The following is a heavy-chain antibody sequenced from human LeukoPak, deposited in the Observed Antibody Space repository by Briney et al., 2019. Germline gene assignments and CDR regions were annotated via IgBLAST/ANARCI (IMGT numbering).Heavy chain of an antibody. Sequence: GGSLRLSCVASGFTFSSYWMHWVRHAPGKGLVWVSRIKSDGSTNYADSVKGRFTISRDNAKNTLYLQMNSLRAEDTAVYYCAREPVLYCSSTSCFNWFDPWGQGTLVTVSS. J-gene: IGHJ5*02. CDR3: AREPVLYCSSTSCFNWFDP. V-gene: IGHV3-74*01. CDR2: IKSDGST. CDR1: GFTFSSYW. D-gene: IGHD2-2*01.